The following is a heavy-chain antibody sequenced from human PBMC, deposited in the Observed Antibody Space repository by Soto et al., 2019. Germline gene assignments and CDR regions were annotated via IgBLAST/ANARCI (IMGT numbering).Heavy chain of an antibody. CDR3: SIGSWSAETFDV. CDR1: GGTFSTYT. CDR2: IIPMLTVT. Sequence: QVHLEQSGAEVKKPGSSVKVSCKAAGGTFSTYTLIWVRQAPGQGLEWMGRIIPMLTVTNSAQKFQGRVTLTEDKSTSTAFMELTSLTSDDTDVYYCSIGSWSAETFDVWGQGTMVTVSS. V-gene: IGHV1-69*02. D-gene: IGHD2-2*01. J-gene: IGHJ3*01.